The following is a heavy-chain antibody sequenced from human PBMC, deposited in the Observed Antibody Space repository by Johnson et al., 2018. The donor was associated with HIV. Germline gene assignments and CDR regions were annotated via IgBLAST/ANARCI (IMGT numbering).Heavy chain of an antibody. V-gene: IGHV3-23*04. CDR3: ATHLNDYGDTLTDDAFDI. CDR2: ISGSGGST. CDR1: GFTFSSYA. J-gene: IGHJ3*02. D-gene: IGHD4-17*01. Sequence: VQLVESGGGLVQPGGSLRLSCAASGFTFSSYAMTWVRQAPWKGLEWVSVISGSGGSTYYADSVKGRFTISRDNSRNTLYLQINNLRAEDTAVYYCATHLNDYGDTLTDDAFDIWGQGTLVTVSS.